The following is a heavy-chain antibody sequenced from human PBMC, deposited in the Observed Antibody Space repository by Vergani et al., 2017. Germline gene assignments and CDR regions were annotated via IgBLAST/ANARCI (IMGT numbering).Heavy chain of an antibody. J-gene: IGHJ4*02. V-gene: IGHV3-30*02. D-gene: IGHD3-16*01. CDR3: AKHFRGWGIDY. CDR1: GFTLSNSD. CDR2: IQFDGSNQ. Sequence: QVQLVESGGGVVQRGGSLRLSCATSGFTLSNSDMQWIRQGPGKGLEFVAFIQFDGSNQYYADSVKCRFTLSRDFSKNTLYLQMNSLRTDDTATYYCAKHFRGWGIDYWGQGTQVIVSS.